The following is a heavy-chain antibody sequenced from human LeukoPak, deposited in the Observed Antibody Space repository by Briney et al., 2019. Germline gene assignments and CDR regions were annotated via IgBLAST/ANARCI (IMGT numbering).Heavy chain of an antibody. Sequence: SETLSLTCAVYGGSFSGYYWSWIRPPPGKGLEWIGEINHSGSTNYNPSLKSRVTISVDTSKNQFSLKLSSVTAADTAVYYCARIRGGPIAATGTGTYNWFDPWGQGTLVTVSS. D-gene: IGHD6-13*01. J-gene: IGHJ5*02. CDR2: INHSGST. CDR1: GGSFSGYY. V-gene: IGHV4-34*01. CDR3: ARIRGGPIAATGTGTYNWFDP.